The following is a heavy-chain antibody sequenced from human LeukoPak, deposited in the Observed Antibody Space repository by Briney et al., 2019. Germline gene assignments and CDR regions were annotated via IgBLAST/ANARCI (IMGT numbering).Heavy chain of an antibody. CDR1: GFTFSSYD. D-gene: IGHD4-17*01. Sequence: GGSLRLSCAASGFTFSSYDMNWVRQAPGKGLEWVSHISSGSGTKYYADSMKGRFTISRDNAKNSLYLQMNSLRVEDTAVYYCARDAHDYGDEGSFDPWGQGTLVTVSS. CDR3: ARDAHDYGDEGSFDP. J-gene: IGHJ5*02. V-gene: IGHV3-48*04. CDR2: ISSGSGTK.